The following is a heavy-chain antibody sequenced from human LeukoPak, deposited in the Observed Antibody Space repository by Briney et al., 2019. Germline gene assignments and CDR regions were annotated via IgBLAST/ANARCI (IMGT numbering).Heavy chain of an antibody. Sequence: GGSLRLSCAASGFTFSSYAMSWVRLAPGKGLEWVSAISGSGGSTYYADSVKGRFTISRDNSKNTLYLQMNSLRAEDTAVYYCAKSGARGTMIVVAHFDYWGQGTLVTVSS. V-gene: IGHV3-23*01. J-gene: IGHJ4*02. CDR1: GFTFSSYA. CDR3: AKSGARGTMIVVAHFDY. D-gene: IGHD3-22*01. CDR2: ISGSGGST.